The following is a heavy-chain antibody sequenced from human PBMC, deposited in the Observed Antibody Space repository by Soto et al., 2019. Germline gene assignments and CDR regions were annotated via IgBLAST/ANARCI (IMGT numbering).Heavy chain of an antibody. D-gene: IGHD4-4*01. V-gene: IGHV3-30*03. J-gene: IGHJ6*02. Sequence: GGSLRLSCAASGFTFSNYGMHWVRQAPGKGLEWVAVLSYDGSSKYYVDSVKGRFTISRDNSKNTLYLQMNSLRGEDTAVYYCXRGASSNPIYQYYGMDVWGQGTTVTVSS. CDR1: GFTFSNYG. CDR3: XRGASSNPIYQYYGMDV. CDR2: LSYDGSSK.